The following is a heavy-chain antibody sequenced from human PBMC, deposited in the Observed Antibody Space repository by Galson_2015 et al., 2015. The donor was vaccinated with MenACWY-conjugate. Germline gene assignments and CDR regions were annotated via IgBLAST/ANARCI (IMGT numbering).Heavy chain of an antibody. CDR2: TYYRSKWYN. D-gene: IGHD5-18*01. V-gene: IGHV6-1*01. Sequence: CAISGDSVSSHSAAWNWIRQSPSRGLEWLGRTYYRSKWYNDYAVSVKSRISINPDTSKNQLTLHLNSVTPEDTAVYYCARAALLRGYIFMYFFDYWGQGTVVTVSS. J-gene: IGHJ4*02. CDR3: ARAALLRGYIFMYFFDY. CDR1: GDSVSSHSAA.